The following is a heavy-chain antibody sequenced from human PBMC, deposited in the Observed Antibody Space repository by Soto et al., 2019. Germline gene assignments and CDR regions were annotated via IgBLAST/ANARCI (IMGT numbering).Heavy chain of an antibody. CDR1: GGTFSSYA. V-gene: IGHV1-69*13. CDR2: IIPIFGTA. Sequence: SVKVSCEASGGTFSSYAISWVRQAPGQGLEWMGGIIPIFGTANYAQKFQGRVTITADESTSTAYMELSSLRSEDTAVYYCARAGGDYGYFDYWGQGTLVTVSS. CDR3: ARAGGDYGYFDY. D-gene: IGHD4-17*01. J-gene: IGHJ4*02.